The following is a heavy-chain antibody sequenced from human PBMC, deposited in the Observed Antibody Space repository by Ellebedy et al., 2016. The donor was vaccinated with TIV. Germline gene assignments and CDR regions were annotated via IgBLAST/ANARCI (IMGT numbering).Heavy chain of an antibody. V-gene: IGHV3-30-3*01. Sequence: GESLKISCATSGFTFSSYTMHWVRQAPGKGLEWVAVLSFDGSSEFYADSVKGRFTISRDNSMTTLYLEMNSLRAEDTAVYYCARDLDKSSGWYGGAAYWGQGTLVTVSS. CDR3: ARDLDKSSGWYGGAAY. CDR1: GFTFSSYT. J-gene: IGHJ4*02. D-gene: IGHD6-19*01. CDR2: LSFDGSSE.